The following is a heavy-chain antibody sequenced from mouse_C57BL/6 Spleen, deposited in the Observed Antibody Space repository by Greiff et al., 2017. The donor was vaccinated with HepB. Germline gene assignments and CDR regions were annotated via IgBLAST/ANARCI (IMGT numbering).Heavy chain of an antibody. CDR2: IDPSDSYT. CDR3: AIGIDGNYWFAY. V-gene: IGHV1-69*01. Sequence: QVQLQQPGAELVMPGASVKLSCKASGYTFTSYWMHWVKQRPGQGLEWIGEIDPSDSYTNYNQKFKGKSTLTVDKSSSTAYMQLSSLTSEDSAVYYCAIGIDGNYWFAYWGQGTLVTVSA. D-gene: IGHD2-1*01. CDR1: GYTFTSYW. J-gene: IGHJ3*01.